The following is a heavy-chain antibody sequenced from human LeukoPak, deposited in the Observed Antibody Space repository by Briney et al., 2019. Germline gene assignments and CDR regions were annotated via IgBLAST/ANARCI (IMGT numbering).Heavy chain of an antibody. J-gene: IGHJ6*03. CDR2: IIPIFGTA. CDR3: ARDSVAGSYYYYYMDV. Sequence: GASVKVSCKASGYTFTSHYIHWVRQAPGQGLEWMGGIIPIFGTANYAQKFQGRVTITADESTSTAYMELSSLRSEDTAVYYCARDSVAGSYYYYYMDVWGKGTTVTISS. V-gene: IGHV1-69*13. D-gene: IGHD6-19*01. CDR1: GYTFTSHY.